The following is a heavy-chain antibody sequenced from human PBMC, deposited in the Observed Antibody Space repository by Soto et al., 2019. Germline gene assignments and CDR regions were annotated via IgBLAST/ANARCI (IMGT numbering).Heavy chain of an antibody. Sequence: PGGALRLSCAASGFIVSNFGMHWVRQAPGKGLEWVAGVWYDGSNGVSADSVKGRFTISRDNSKNTLYLQMTSLRAEDTAVYYCARDPRTALASAIDVWGQGPTVPVSP. CDR1: GFIVSNFG. CDR2: VWYDGSNG. V-gene: IGHV3-33*01. J-gene: IGHJ6*01. CDR3: ARDPRTALASAIDV. D-gene: IGHD1-1*01.